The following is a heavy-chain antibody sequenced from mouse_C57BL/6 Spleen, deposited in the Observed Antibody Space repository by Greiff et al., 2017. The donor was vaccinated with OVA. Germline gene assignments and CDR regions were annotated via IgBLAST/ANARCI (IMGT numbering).Heavy chain of an antibody. V-gene: IGHV5-17*01. D-gene: IGHD3-2*02. CDR1: GFTFSDYG. CDR2: ISSGSSTI. CDR3: ARSSSGYNAMDY. J-gene: IGHJ4*01. Sequence: EVQLQQSGGGLVKPGGSLKLSCAASGFTFSDYGMHWVRQAPEKGLEWVAYISSGSSTIYYADTVKGRFTISRDNAKNTLFLQMTSLRSEDTAMYYCARSSSGYNAMDYWGQGTSVTVSS.